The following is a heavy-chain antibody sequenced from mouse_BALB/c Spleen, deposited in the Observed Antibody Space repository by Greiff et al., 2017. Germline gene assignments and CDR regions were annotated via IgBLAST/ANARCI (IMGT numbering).Heavy chain of an antibody. CDR3: ARDRYRYDGGYAMDY. D-gene: IGHD2-14*01. CDR1: GFSLTGYG. Sequence: LVAPSQSLSITCTVSGFSLTGYGVNWVRQPPGKGLEWLGMIWGDGSTDYNSALKSRLSISKDNSKSQVFLKMNSLQTDDTARYYCARDRYRYDGGYAMDYWGQGTSVTVSS. CDR2: IWGDGST. V-gene: IGHV2-6-7*01. J-gene: IGHJ4*01.